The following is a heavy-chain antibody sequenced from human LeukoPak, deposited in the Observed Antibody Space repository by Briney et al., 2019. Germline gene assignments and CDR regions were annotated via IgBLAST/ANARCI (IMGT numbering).Heavy chain of an antibody. V-gene: IGHV4-59*08. CDR2: IYYSGNT. CDR1: GGSINRYY. CDR3: ARHGRCSSGPCSTGRWSDS. Sequence: PSETLSLTCTVSGGSINRYYWNWLRQPPGKPLEWIGHIYYSGNTKYNPSLNSRVTISIDTSQNQFSLKLSSVSAADTAVYYCARHGRCSSGPCSTGRWSDSWGQGTLVTVSS. J-gene: IGHJ5*01. D-gene: IGHD3-22*01.